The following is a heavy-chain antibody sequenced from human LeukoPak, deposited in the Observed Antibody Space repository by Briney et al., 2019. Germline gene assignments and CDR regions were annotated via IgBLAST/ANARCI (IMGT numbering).Heavy chain of an antibody. D-gene: IGHD3-3*01. CDR3: ARLYYDFWSGYYIDY. Sequence: SETLSLTCSVAGGSISSSNYNWGWIRQPPGKGLEWIGSIYYSGSTNYNPSLKSRVTISVDKSKNQFSLKLSSVTAADTAVYYCARLYYDFWSGYYIDYWGQGTLVTVSS. V-gene: IGHV4-39*07. CDR1: GGSISSSNYN. CDR2: IYYSGST. J-gene: IGHJ4*02.